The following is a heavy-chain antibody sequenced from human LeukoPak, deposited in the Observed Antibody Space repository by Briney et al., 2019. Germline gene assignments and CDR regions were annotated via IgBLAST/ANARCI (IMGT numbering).Heavy chain of an antibody. D-gene: IGHD3-22*01. CDR3: AKSPYYDSSGYYREYYFDY. CDR1: GFTFSSYA. Sequence: GGSLRLSCAVSGFTFSSYAMSRVRQAPGKGLEWVSAISGGGSSTHYADSVKGRFTISRDNSKNTLYLQMSSLRAGDTALYYCAKSPYYDSSGYYREYYFDYWGQGTLVTVSS. CDR2: ISGGGSST. V-gene: IGHV3-23*01. J-gene: IGHJ4*02.